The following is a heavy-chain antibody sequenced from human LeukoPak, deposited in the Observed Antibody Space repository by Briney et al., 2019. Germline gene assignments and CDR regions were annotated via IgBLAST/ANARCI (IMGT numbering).Heavy chain of an antibody. CDR2: IIPIFGTA. D-gene: IGHD4-17*01. V-gene: IGHV1-69*01. CDR1: GGTFSSYA. J-gene: IGHJ4*02. CDR3: ASPTLYGDYAGEYYFDY. Sequence: SVKVSCKASGGTFSSYAISWVRQAPGQGLEWMGGIIPIFGTANYAQKFQGRVTITADESTSTAYMELSSLRSEDTAVYYCASPTLYGDYAGEYYFDYRGQGTLVTVSS.